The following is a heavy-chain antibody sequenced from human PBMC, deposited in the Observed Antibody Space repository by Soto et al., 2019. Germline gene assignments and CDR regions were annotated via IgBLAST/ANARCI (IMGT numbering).Heavy chain of an antibody. CDR1: GFTFSSYA. Sequence: EVQLLESGGGLVQPGGSLRLSCAASGFTFSSYAMSWVRQAPGKGLEWVSAISGSGGSTYYADSVKGRFTISRDNSTNTLYLQMNSLGAEDTAVYYCAARIAVAGTSYFDYWGQGTLVTVSS. J-gene: IGHJ4*02. CDR3: AARIAVAGTSYFDY. CDR2: ISGSGGST. V-gene: IGHV3-23*01. D-gene: IGHD6-19*01.